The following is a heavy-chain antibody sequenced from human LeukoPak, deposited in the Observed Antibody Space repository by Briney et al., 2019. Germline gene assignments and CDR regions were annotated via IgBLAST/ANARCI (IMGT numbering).Heavy chain of an antibody. CDR1: GGSISSYY. CDR3: ARQGSGYYYAMDV. Sequence: SENLSLTCTVSGGSISSYYWSWIRQPPGKGLEWIGYIYYSGSTNYNPSLKSRVTTSVDTSKNQFSLKLSSVTAADTAVYYCARQGSGYYYAMDVWGQGTTVTVSS. V-gene: IGHV4-59*08. J-gene: IGHJ6*02. D-gene: IGHD2-15*01. CDR2: IYYSGST.